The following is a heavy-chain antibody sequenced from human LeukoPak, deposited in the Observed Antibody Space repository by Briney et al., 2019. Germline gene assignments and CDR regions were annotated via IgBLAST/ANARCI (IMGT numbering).Heavy chain of an antibody. J-gene: IGHJ4*02. CDR1: GGSISSYY. V-gene: IGHV4-59*08. Sequence: SETLSLTCTVSGGSISSYYWSWIWQPPGKGLEWIGYIYYSGSTNYNPSLKSRVTISVDTSKNQFSLKLSSVTAADTAVYYCARHAQQWELGYWGQGTLVTVSS. CDR3: ARHAQQWELGY. D-gene: IGHD1-26*01. CDR2: IYYSGST.